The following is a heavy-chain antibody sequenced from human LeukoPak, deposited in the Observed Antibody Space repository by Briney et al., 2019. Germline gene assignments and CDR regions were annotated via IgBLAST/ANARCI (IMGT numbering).Heavy chain of an antibody. D-gene: IGHD4-17*01. Sequence: SEALSLTCTVSGGSISSHYRSWIRQPPGKGLEWIGYIYYSGSTNYNPSLKSRVTISVDTSKHQFSLKLSSVTAADTAVYYCASNYGDYVFGYYYYYMDVLGKGTTVTVSS. V-gene: IGHV4-59*11. J-gene: IGHJ6*03. CDR3: ASNYGDYVFGYYYYYMDV. CDR2: IYYSGST. CDR1: GGSISSHY.